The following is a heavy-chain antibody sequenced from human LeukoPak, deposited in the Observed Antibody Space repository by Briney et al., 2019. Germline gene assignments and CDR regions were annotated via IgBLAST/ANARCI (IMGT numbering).Heavy chain of an antibody. CDR1: GYTFTDYG. D-gene: IGHD2-2*01. J-gene: IGHJ4*02. CDR2: ISTLYGNK. CDR3: ARARAIFPLGYCSSTSCDFDY. V-gene: IGHV1-18*01. Sequence: ASVKVSCKASGYTFTDYGINWVRQAPGQGPEWMGWISTLYGNKNFAQKFQGRVTMTTDTSTSTAYMELRSLRSDDTAVYYCARARAIFPLGYCSSTSCDFDYWGQGTLVTVSS.